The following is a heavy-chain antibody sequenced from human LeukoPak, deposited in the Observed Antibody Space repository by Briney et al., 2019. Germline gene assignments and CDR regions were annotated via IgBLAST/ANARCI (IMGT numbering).Heavy chain of an antibody. Sequence: GGSLGLSCAASGFTFSSYAMHWVRQAPGKGLEWVAVISYDGSNKYYADSVKGRFTISRDNSKNTLYLQMNSLRAEDTAVYYCARVAVVTGNAFDIWGQGTMVTVSS. CDR2: ISYDGSNK. J-gene: IGHJ3*02. V-gene: IGHV3-30*04. D-gene: IGHD4-23*01. CDR3: ARVAVVTGNAFDI. CDR1: GFTFSSYA.